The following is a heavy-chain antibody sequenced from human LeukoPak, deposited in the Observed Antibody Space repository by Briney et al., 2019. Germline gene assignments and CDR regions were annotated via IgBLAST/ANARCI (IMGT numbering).Heavy chain of an antibody. D-gene: IGHD3-10*01. Sequence: GGSLRLSCAASGFTFSSFPMHWVRQIPGERPEWVSSISGDSTYIYYADSVKGRFTISRDNTNNSLFLQMNSLRAEDTATYFCARRATDASFSFFDVWGQETMVTVSS. V-gene: IGHV3-21*06. CDR1: GFTFSSFP. CDR3: ARRATDASFSFFDV. CDR2: ISGDSTYI. J-gene: IGHJ3*01.